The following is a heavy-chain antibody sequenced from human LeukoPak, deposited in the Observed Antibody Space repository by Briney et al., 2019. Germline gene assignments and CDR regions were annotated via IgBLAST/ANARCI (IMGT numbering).Heavy chain of an antibody. D-gene: IGHD3-22*01. J-gene: IGHJ4*02. CDR2: ISTYDGDT. V-gene: IGHV1-18*01. CDR3: AAVFGSGYYYYFDY. CDR1: GYTFTKFA. Sequence: ASVKVSCKGSGYTFTKFAISWVRQAPGQGLEWLGWISTYDGDTKYAQKVQGRVTITRDMSTSTAYMELSSLRSEDTALYYCAAVFGSGYYYYFDYWGQGSLVTVSS.